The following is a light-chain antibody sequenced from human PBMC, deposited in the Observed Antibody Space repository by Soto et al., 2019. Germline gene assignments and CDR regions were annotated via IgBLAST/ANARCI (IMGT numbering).Light chain of an antibody. J-gene: IGKJ2*01. CDR3: QHSFSTPYP. V-gene: IGKV1-39*01. Sequence: DIHMTQAPSSLSSSVGDSVTITCRASQTINKNLNWYHQKTGQAPHLLIYSASDFQSGVTSSFSGSGSGTEFTITISGLQPEDFATYYCQHSFSTPYPFGQGTDLQI. CDR2: SAS. CDR1: QTINKN.